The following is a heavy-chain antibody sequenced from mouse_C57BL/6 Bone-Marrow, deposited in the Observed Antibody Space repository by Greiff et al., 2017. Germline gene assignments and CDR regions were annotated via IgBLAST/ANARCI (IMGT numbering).Heavy chain of an antibody. D-gene: IGHD1-1*01. CDR2: ISSGSSTI. CDR3: ARNYYQDY. J-gene: IGHJ2*01. Sequence: EVQRVESGGGLVKPGGSLKLSCAASGFTFSDSGMHWVRQAPEKGLEWVAYISSGSSTIYYADTVKGRFTLSRDNAKNTLFLQMTSLRSEDTAMYYCARNYYQDYWGQGTTLTVSS. V-gene: IGHV5-17*01. CDR1: GFTFSDSG.